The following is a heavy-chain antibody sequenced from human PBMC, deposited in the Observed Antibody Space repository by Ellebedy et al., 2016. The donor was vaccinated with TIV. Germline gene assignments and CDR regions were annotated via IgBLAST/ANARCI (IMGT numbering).Heavy chain of an antibody. V-gene: IGHV3-9*01. D-gene: IGHD3-3*01. CDR2: ISWNSGSI. CDR3: ARAARVFGVVITPLFDY. CDR1: GFTFDDYA. Sequence: SLKISCAASGFTFDDYAMHWVRQAPGKGLEWVSGISWNSGSIGYADSVKGRFTISRDNAKNSLYLQMNSLRAEDTAVYYCARAARVFGVVITPLFDYWGQGTLVTVSS. J-gene: IGHJ4*02.